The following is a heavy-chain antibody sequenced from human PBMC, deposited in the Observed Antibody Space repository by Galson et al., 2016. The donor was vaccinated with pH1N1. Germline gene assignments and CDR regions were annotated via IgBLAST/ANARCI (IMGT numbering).Heavy chain of an antibody. J-gene: IGHJ5*02. V-gene: IGHV3-9*01. CDR3: AKDLGPFGSGSLAH. D-gene: IGHD3-10*01. CDR2: TSWRTGMK. Sequence: SLRLSCAGSGFSFNDYAMHWVRQPPGKGLEWITGTSWRTGMKGYADSVKGRFTISRDNARNSLYLEMNSLRPEDTAFYYCAKDLGPFGSGSLAHWGQGILVTVSS. CDR1: GFSFNDYA.